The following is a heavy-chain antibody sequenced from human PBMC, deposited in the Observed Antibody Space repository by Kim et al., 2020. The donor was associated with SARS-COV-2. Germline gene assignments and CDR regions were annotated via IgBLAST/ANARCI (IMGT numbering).Heavy chain of an antibody. V-gene: IGHV1-46*01. CDR1: GYTFTTYY. J-gene: IGHJ4*02. CDR3: ARRDFHLVLDY. D-gene: IGHD2-2*01. Sequence: ASVKVACKASGYTFTTYYMHWVRQAPGQGLEWMGIINPSGGSTSYAQKFQGRVTMTRDTSTSTVYMELSSLRSEDTAVYYCARRDFHLVLDYWGQGTLVTVSS. CDR2: INPSGGST.